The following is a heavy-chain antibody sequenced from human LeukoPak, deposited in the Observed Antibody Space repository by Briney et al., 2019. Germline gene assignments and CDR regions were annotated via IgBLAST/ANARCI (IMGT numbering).Heavy chain of an antibody. J-gene: IGHJ5*02. CDR3: ARGPAYDFWSHFDP. D-gene: IGHD3-3*01. Sequence: ASVKVSCKASGYTFTSYAMHWVRQAPGQRLEWMGWINAGNGNTKYSQKFQGRVTITRDTSASTAYMELSSLRSEDTAVYYCARGPAYDFWSHFDPWGQGTLVTVSS. V-gene: IGHV1-3*01. CDR2: INAGNGNT. CDR1: GYTFTSYA.